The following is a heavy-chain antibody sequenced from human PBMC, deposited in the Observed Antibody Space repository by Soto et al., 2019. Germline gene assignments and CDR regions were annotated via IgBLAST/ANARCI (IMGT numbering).Heavy chain of an antibody. J-gene: IGHJ6*03. D-gene: IGHD1-26*01. Sequence: QVQLVQSGAEVKKPGASVKVSCKASGYTFTSYGISWVRQAPGQGREWRGWISAYNGNTNYAQKLQGRVTMTTDTYRGTGYMEMWSRSCDETALSYCASSVEGGRYGGYGSYYCDYMDVCGKGATVTV. V-gene: IGHV1-18*01. CDR3: ASSVEGGRYGGYGSYYCDYMDV. CDR2: ISAYNGNT. CDR1: GYTFTSYG.